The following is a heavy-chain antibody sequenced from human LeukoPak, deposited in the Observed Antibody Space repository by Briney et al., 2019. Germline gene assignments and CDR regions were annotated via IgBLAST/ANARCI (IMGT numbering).Heavy chain of an antibody. J-gene: IGHJ5*02. CDR1: GYSFTSYW. CDR2: IDPSDSYT. Sequence: GESLKISCKGSGYSFTSYWISWVRQMPGKGLEWMGRIDPSDSYTNYSPSSQGHVTISADKSISTAYLQWSSLKASDTAMYYCARRMGYCSGGSCLNWFDPWGQGTLVTVSS. CDR3: ARRMGYCSGGSCLNWFDP. V-gene: IGHV5-10-1*01. D-gene: IGHD2-15*01.